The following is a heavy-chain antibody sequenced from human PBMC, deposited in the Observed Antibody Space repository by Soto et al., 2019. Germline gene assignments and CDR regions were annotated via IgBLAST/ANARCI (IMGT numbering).Heavy chain of an antibody. J-gene: IGHJ4*02. CDR3: AKGRETTTSVKFCFDN. D-gene: IGHD1-26*01. V-gene: IGHV3-23*01. Sequence: PGGSLRLSCAASGFSFSSYDMTWVRQAPGQGLEWVSSLSVTGGGPYYADSVRGRFTMSRDNSKNTLALEMSGLRADDSAVYYCAKGRETTTSVKFCFDNWGQGTLVTVSS. CDR2: LSVTGGGP. CDR1: GFSFSSYD.